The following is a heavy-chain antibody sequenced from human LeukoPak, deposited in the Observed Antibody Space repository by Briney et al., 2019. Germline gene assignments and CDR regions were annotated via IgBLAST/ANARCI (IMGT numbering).Heavy chain of an antibody. CDR1: GFTFSNYA. V-gene: IGHV3-23*01. J-gene: IGHJ4*02. CDR3: AKWGDYDVLTGYYDSDY. D-gene: IGHD3-9*01. Sequence: AGGSLRLSCAASGFTFSNYAMSWVRQAPGKGLEWVSAVSGRDTSTYYTDSVKGRFTISRDNSKNTLYLHMNSLSAEDTAIYYCAKWGDYDVLTGYYDSDYWGQGTLVTVSS. CDR2: VSGRDTST.